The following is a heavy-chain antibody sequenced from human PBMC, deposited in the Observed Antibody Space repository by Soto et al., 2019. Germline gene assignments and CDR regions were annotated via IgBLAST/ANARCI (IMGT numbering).Heavy chain of an antibody. J-gene: IGHJ6*02. CDR2: INHSGST. D-gene: IGHD2-2*01. V-gene: IGHV4-34*01. CDR3: ARGGGRYCSSTSCPYYYYGMDV. CDR1: GGSFSGYY. Sequence: PSETLSLTCAVYGGSFSGYYWSWIRQPPGKGLEWIGEINHSGSTNYNPSLKSRVTISVDTSKNQFSLKLSSVTAADTAVYYCARGGGRYCSSTSCPYYYYGMDVWGQGTTVTVSS.